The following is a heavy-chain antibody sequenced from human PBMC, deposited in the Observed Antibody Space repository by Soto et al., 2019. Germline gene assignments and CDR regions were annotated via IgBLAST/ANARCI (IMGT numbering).Heavy chain of an antibody. Sequence: KVEWKGVGDGCSIYAISWVRKTTGQGLEWMGGIIPIFGTANYAQKFQGRVTITADESTSTAYMELSSLRSEDTAVYYCARVFGSATYYYDSSGPYYFDYWGQGTLVTVSS. CDR3: ARVFGSATYYYDSSGPYYFDY. J-gene: IGHJ4*02. D-gene: IGHD3-22*01. V-gene: IGHV1-69*01. CDR2: IIPIFGTA. CDR1: GDGCSIYA.